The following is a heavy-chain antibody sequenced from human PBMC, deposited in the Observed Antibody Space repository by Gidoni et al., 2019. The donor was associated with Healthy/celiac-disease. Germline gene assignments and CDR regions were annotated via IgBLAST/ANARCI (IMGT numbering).Heavy chain of an antibody. D-gene: IGHD4-17*01. CDR3: ARAIEPYYGDYGVGI. J-gene: IGHJ3*02. CDR1: GFTFSSYS. V-gene: IGHV3-21*01. CDR2: ISSSSSYI. Sequence: EVQLVESGGGLVKPGGSLRLSRAASGFTFSSYSMNWVRQAPGKGLEWVSSISSSSSYIYYADSVKGRFTSSRDNAKNSLYLQMNSLRAEDTAVYYCARAIEPYYGDYGVGIWGQGTMVTVSS.